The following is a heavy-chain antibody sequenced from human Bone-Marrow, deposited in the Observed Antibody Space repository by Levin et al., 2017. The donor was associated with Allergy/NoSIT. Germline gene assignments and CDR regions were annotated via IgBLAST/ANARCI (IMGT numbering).Heavy chain of an antibody. CDR3: ARVKDTAMVPGYFDY. Sequence: GGSLRLSCAASGFTFSSYSMNWVRQAPGKGLEWVSYISSSSSTIYYADSVKGRFTISRDNAKNSLYLQMNSLRAEDTAVYYCARVKDTAMVPGYFDYWGQGTLVTVSS. J-gene: IGHJ4*02. D-gene: IGHD5-18*01. CDR2: ISSSSSTI. V-gene: IGHV3-48*01. CDR1: GFTFSSYS.